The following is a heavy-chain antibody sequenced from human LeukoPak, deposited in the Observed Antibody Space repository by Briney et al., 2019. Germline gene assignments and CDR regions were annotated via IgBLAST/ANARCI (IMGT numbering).Heavy chain of an antibody. CDR2: IWYDGSNK. V-gene: IGHV3-33*01. CDR1: GFTFSSYD. CDR3: ARDSRGSGYDILDY. Sequence: GGSLRLSCAASGFTFSSYDMHWVRQAPGKGLEWVAVIWYDGSNKYYADSVKGRFTISRDNPKNTLYLQMNSLRAEDTAVYYCARDSRGSGYDILDYWGQGTLVTVSS. D-gene: IGHD5-12*01. J-gene: IGHJ4*02.